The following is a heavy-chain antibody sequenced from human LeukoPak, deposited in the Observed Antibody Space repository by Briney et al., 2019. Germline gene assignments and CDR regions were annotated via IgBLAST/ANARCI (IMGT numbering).Heavy chain of an antibody. CDR2: IYYSGST. D-gene: IGHD5-12*01. CDR3: ARDGYPFGY. CDR1: GGSISSSSYY. Sequence: SETLSLTCTVSGGSISSSSYYWGWIRQPPGKGLEWIGSIYYSGSTYYNPSLKSRVTISVDTSKNQFSLKLSSVTAADTAVYYCARDGYPFGYWGQGTLVTVSS. J-gene: IGHJ4*02. V-gene: IGHV4-39*02.